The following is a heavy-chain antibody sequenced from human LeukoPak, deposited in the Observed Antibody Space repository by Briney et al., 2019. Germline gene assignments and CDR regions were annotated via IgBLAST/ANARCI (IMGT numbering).Heavy chain of an antibody. CDR1: DDSISDYY. Sequence: SETLSLTCTVSDDSISDYYRGWIRQPPGKGLEWIGYIYYSGSTNYNPSLKSRVTISVDTSKNQFSLKLSSVTAADTAVYYCAGDLAGPVGYWGQGTLVTVSS. V-gene: IGHV4-59*08. J-gene: IGHJ4*02. CDR3: AGDLAGPVGY. CDR2: IYYSGST. D-gene: IGHD2-15*01.